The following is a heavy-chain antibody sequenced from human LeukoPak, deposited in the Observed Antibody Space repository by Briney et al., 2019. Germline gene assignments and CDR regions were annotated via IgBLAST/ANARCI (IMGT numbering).Heavy chain of an antibody. D-gene: IGHD5-12*01. Sequence: ASVKVSCKASGFTFTSSAMQWVRQARGQRLEWIGWIVVGSGNTNYAQKFQERVTITRDMSTSTAYMELSSLRSEDTAVYYCAAGTPNIVAHDAFDIWGQGTVVTVSS. CDR3: AAGTPNIVAHDAFDI. J-gene: IGHJ3*02. CDR2: IVVGSGNT. CDR1: GFTFTSSA. V-gene: IGHV1-58*02.